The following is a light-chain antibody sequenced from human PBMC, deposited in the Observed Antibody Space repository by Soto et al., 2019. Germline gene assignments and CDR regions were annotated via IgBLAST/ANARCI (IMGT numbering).Light chain of an antibody. CDR2: DTM. Sequence: QAVVTQEPSLTVSPGGTVTLTCGSSTGTVTSGHYPYWFQQKPGQAPRTLIYDTMNKESWTPARFSGSLLGGKAALILSGAQPEDEADYYCILHYNNVGVFGGETKLTVL. CDR1: TGTVTSGHY. CDR3: ILHYNNVGV. J-gene: IGLJ3*02. V-gene: IGLV7-46*01.